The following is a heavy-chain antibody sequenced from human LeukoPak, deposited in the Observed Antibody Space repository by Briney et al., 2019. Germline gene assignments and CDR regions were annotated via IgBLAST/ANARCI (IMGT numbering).Heavy chain of an antibody. CDR1: GGSISSAGYY. V-gene: IGHV4-39*01. CDR2: IYYSGSA. J-gene: IGHJ5*02. Sequence: PSETLSLTCTVSGGSISSAGYYWAWIRQPPGKGLEWIGSIYYSGSAYYNPSLKSRVAISVDTSKSQFSLSLSSVTAADTAVFYCARRYRPGIAVAGTGDWFDPWGQGTLVTVSS. D-gene: IGHD6-19*01. CDR3: ARRYRPGIAVAGTGDWFDP.